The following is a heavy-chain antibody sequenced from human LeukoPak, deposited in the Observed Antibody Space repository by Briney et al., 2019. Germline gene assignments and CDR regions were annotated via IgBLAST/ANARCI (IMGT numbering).Heavy chain of an antibody. V-gene: IGHV4-39*01. CDR3: ATSDTVSTYNWFDP. CDR2: IRYSGST. D-gene: IGHD5/OR15-5a*01. Sequence: PWETLSLTCNVSGGSISSNTYFWGWIRRPPGKGLEWIESIRYSGSTYYNPSLKSRVTISVDTSKNQFSLNLSSLTAADTAVYYCATSDTVSTYNWFDPWGQGTLVTVS. J-gene: IGHJ5*02. CDR1: GGSISSNTYF.